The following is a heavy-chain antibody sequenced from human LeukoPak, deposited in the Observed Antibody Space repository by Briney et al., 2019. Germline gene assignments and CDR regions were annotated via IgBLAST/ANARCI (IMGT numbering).Heavy chain of an antibody. V-gene: IGHV1-46*01. CDR1: GYTFTSYA. Sequence: GASVKVSCKASGYTFTSYAISWVRQAPGQGLEWMGLINPSGDSTNYAQKFQGRVTMTRDTSTSTVYMELSSLRSEDTAVYYCARAYYYDTSGYYSLGDYWGQGTLVTVSS. J-gene: IGHJ4*02. D-gene: IGHD3-22*01. CDR2: INPSGDST. CDR3: ARAYYYDTSGYYSLGDY.